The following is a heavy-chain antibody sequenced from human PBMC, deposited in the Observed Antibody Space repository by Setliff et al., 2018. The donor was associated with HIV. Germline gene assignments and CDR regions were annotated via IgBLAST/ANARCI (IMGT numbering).Heavy chain of an antibody. D-gene: IGHD3-22*01. J-gene: IGHJ4*02. CDR3: ARDFVHLTNYYDSDRYVY. CDR2: IYHHGTT. Sequence: SETLSLTCAVSGYSISSGYYWGWIRQPPGKGLEWIGNIYHHGTTYYYPSLKGRVTISLDTSNNQFSLNLNSVTAADTAVYYCARDFVHLTNYYDSDRYVYWGQGTLVTVSS. CDR1: GYSISSGYY. V-gene: IGHV4-38-2*02.